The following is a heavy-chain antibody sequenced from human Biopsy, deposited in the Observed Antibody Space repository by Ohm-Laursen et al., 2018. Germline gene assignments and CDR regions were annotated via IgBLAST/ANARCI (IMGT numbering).Heavy chain of an antibody. D-gene: IGHD3-9*01. CDR3: ARAPAYPSIDGYYGLDL. Sequence: SSVQVSCQASGYTFAGYYLHWARQAPAPALAWMGWINPNSGNANYAQSFQGRLTVTSDTSISTAYMELTSLTFDDTAIYHCARAPAYPSIDGYYGLDLWGQGTTVIVSS. J-gene: IGHJ6*02. CDR1: GYTFAGYY. CDR2: INPNSGNA. V-gene: IGHV1-2*02.